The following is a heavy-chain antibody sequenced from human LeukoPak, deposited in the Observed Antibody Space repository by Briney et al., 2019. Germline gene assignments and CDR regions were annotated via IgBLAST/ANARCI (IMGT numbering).Heavy chain of an antibody. Sequence: VASVKVSCKSSGYTFTGYYMHWVRQAPGQGLEWMGWINPNSGGTNYAQKFQGRVTMTRDTSISTAYMELSRLRSDDTAVYYCAREQWLVEGYWFDPWGQGTLVTVSS. D-gene: IGHD6-19*01. CDR2: INPNSGGT. J-gene: IGHJ5*02. CDR1: GYTFTGYY. CDR3: AREQWLVEGYWFDP. V-gene: IGHV1-2*02.